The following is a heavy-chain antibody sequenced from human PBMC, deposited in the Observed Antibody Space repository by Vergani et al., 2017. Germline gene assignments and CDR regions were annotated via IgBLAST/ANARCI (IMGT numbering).Heavy chain of an antibody. Sequence: QVQLVQSGSELKKPGASVKVSCKASGYTFTSYGISWVRQAPGQGLEWMGWISAYNGNTNYAQKLQGRVTMTTDTSTSTAYMELRSRRSDDTAVYYCARDWRLWLSHYFDYWGQGTLVTVSS. J-gene: IGHJ4*02. CDR2: ISAYNGNT. V-gene: IGHV1-18*01. CDR1: GYTFTSYG. CDR3: ARDWRLWLSHYFDY. D-gene: IGHD5-18*01.